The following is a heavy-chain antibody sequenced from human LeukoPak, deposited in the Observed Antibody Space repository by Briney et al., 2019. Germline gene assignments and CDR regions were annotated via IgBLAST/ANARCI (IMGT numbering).Heavy chain of an antibody. CDR3: ARGRPGCWYRFDY. V-gene: IGHV3-23*01. CDR1: GFTFSSYA. J-gene: IGHJ4*02. Sequence: GGSLRLSCAASGFTFSSYAMNWVRQAPGKGLEWVSGLSGSGGSTYYADSILGRFTIYRDNSKNTVYLQMNSLRADDTALYYCARGRPGCWYRFDYWGQGTLVTVSS. CDR2: LSGSGGST. D-gene: IGHD6-13*01.